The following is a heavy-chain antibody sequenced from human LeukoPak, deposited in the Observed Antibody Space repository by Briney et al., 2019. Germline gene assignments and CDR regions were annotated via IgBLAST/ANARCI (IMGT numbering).Heavy chain of an antibody. CDR2: ISWNSGSI. D-gene: IGHD6-13*01. Sequence: PPGGSLRLSCAASGFTFDDYAMPWVRQAPGKGLEWVSGISWNSGSIGYADSVKGRFTISRDNAKNSLYLQMNSLRAEDTALYYCAKAGPSIAAAGTRYFQHWGQGTLVTVSS. V-gene: IGHV3-9*01. CDR3: AKAGPSIAAAGTRYFQH. J-gene: IGHJ1*01. CDR1: GFTFDDYA.